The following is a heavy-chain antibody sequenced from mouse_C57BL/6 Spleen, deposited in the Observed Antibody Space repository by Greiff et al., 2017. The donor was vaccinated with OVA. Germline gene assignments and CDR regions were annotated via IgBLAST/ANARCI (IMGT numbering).Heavy chain of an antibody. D-gene: IGHD2-5*01. J-gene: IGHJ4*01. CDR3: ARETYYSNYPYAMDY. V-gene: IGHV1-61*01. CDR1: GYTFTSYW. CDR2: IYPSDSET. Sequence: QVQLQQSGAELVRPGSSVKLSCKASGYTFTSYWMDWVKQRPGQGLEWIGNIYPSDSETHYNQKFKDKSTLTVDKSSITAYMQLSILTSEDSAVYYCARETYYSNYPYAMDYWGQGTSVTVSS.